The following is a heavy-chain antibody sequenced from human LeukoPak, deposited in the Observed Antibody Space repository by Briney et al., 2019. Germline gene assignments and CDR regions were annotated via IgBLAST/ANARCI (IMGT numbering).Heavy chain of an antibody. CDR2: ISSSSSYI. V-gene: IGHV3-21*01. CDR1: GFTFSSYS. Sequence: GGSLRLSCAASGFTFSSYSMNWVRQAPGKGLEWVSSISSSSSYIYYADSVKGRFTISRDNAKNSLYLQMNSLRAEDTAVYYRARDLLDEYDILTGYLDYWGQGTLVTVSS. J-gene: IGHJ4*02. CDR3: ARDLLDEYDILTGYLDY. D-gene: IGHD3-9*01.